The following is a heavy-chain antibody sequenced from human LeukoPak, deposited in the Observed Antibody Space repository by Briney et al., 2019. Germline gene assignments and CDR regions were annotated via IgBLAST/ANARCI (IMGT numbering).Heavy chain of an antibody. CDR3: ARAGWIITSGIDY. D-gene: IGHD3-10*01. Sequence: PSETLSLTCGVSGYSISRGHYWAWIRQPPGKGLEWIGTIYHTGSTYYNPSLESRVTISVDTSKNEFSLNLNSVTAADTAVYYCARAGWIITSGIDYWGQGALVTVSS. CDR1: GYSISRGHY. J-gene: IGHJ4*02. V-gene: IGHV4-38-2*01. CDR2: IYHTGST.